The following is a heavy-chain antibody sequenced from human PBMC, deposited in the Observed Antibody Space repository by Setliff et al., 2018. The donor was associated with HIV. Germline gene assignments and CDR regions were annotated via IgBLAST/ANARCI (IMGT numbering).Heavy chain of an antibody. Sequence: GSLRLSCTASGFPFGDYALSWVRQAPGKGLEWLGEINHSGSTAYNLALESRVSMSIDTSKNQFSLKLTSVTAADTAIYYCARGRDYTGSWFRPFYLDFWGHGNLVTVSS. CDR3: ARGRDYTGSWFRPFYLDF. CDR1: GFPFGDYA. V-gene: IGHV4-34*01. CDR2: INHSGST. D-gene: IGHD3-3*01. J-gene: IGHJ4*01.